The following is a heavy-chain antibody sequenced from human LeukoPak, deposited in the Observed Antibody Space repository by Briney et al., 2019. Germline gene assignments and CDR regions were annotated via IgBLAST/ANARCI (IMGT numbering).Heavy chain of an antibody. CDR3: ARGLAAYYYGSGSYYQRMGYYFDY. CDR2: ISAYNGNT. J-gene: IGHJ4*02. V-gene: IGHV1-18*01. CDR1: GYTFTSYG. D-gene: IGHD3-10*01. Sequence: ASVKVSCKASGYTFTSYGISWVRQAPGQGLEWMGWISAYNGNTNYAQKLQGRVTMTTDTSTSTAYMELRSLRSDDTAVYYCARGLAAYYYGSGSYYQRMGYYFDYWGQGTLVTVSS.